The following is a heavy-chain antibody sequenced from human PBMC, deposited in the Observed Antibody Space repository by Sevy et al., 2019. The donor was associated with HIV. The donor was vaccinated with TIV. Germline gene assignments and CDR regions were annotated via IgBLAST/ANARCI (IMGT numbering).Heavy chain of an antibody. D-gene: IGHD2-2*01. Sequence: SETLSLTCAVYGGSFSGYYWSWIRQPPGKGLEWIGEINHSGSTNYNPSLKSRVIISVDTSKNQFSLKLSSMTAADTAVYYCARHCSTTSCSHAFDIWGQGTMVTVSS. CDR3: ARHCSTTSCSHAFDI. J-gene: IGHJ3*02. CDR2: INHSGST. V-gene: IGHV4-34*01. CDR1: GGSFSGYY.